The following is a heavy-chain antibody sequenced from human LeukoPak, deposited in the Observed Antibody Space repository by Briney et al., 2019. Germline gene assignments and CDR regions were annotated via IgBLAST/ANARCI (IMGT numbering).Heavy chain of an antibody. CDR1: GGSISSYY. Sequence: SETLSLTCTVSGGSISSYYWSWIRQPPGKGLEGIGDIYYSGSTNYNPSLKSRVTISVDTSMNQFSLKLSSVTAADTALYYCARCGGIVVVPAAHNYYYYGMDVWGKGTTVTVSS. V-gene: IGHV4-59*01. D-gene: IGHD2-2*01. CDR2: IYYSGST. J-gene: IGHJ6*04. CDR3: ARCGGIVVVPAAHNYYYYGMDV.